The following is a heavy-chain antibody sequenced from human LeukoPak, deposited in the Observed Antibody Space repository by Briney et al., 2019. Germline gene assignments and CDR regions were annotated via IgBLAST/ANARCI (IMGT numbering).Heavy chain of an antibody. D-gene: IGHD4-23*01. CDR1: GHSFTNYW. Sequence: GESLKISCKGSGHSFTNYWIGWVRHMSGKGLEWMGIIYPGDSDTRYSPSFQGQVTISADKSISTAYLQWSSLKASDTAMYYCARLLDYGGNSPSPYWGQGTLVTVSS. CDR3: ARLLDYGGNSPSPY. V-gene: IGHV5-51*01. CDR2: IYPGDSDT. J-gene: IGHJ4*02.